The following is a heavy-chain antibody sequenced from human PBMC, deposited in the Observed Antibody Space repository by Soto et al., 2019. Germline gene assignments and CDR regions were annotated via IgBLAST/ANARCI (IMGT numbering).Heavy chain of an antibody. CDR3: ARYRVYSFERCGYYPPPHYLDY. J-gene: IGHJ4*02. CDR1: GFTFSNYG. V-gene: IGHV3-48*02. D-gene: IGHD3-22*01. CDR2: ISSSSSTV. Sequence: EVQLVESGGDLVQPGGSLRLSCVASGFTFSNYGMNWVRQAPGKGLEWVSYISSSSSTVYYADSVKGRFTIARDNAKNSLHLQMISLRDEDTAVYYCARYRVYSFERCGYYPPPHYLDYWGQGTLVAVSS.